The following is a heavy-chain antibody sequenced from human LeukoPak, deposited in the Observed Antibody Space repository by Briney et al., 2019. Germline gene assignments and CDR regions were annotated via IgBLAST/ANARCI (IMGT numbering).Heavy chain of an antibody. D-gene: IGHD5-24*01. V-gene: IGHV4-59*01. CDR2: VYYSGST. Sequence: SETLSLTCTVSGDSISDYYWSWIRQPPGKGLEWIGEVYYSGSTHYNPSLKSRLTIAVDTSKNQFSLRLRSVTAADTAMYYCARELDGDGGWFDPWGQGTLVTVSS. CDR3: ARELDGDGGWFDP. J-gene: IGHJ5*02. CDR1: GDSISDYY.